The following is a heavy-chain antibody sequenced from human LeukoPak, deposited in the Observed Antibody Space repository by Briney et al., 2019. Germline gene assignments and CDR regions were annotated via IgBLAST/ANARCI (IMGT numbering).Heavy chain of an antibody. CDR2: FDVEDGEI. V-gene: IGHV1-24*01. Sequence: GASVKVSCKVSGYTLTQLSVHWVRQAPGKGLEWRGGFDVEDGEIIYAQKFQGRVTMTEDTSTDTAYMELSSLRSETTAVYYCATNRQIMILGVVIMPAFDIWGQGTMVTVSS. CDR1: GYTLTQLS. J-gene: IGHJ3*02. D-gene: IGHD3-3*01. CDR3: ATNRQIMILGVVIMPAFDI.